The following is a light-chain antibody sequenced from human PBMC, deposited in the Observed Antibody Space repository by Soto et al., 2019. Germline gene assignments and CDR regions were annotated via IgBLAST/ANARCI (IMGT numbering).Light chain of an antibody. V-gene: IGKV1-5*01. CDR1: QSISSW. Sequence: DIQMTQSPSTLSASVGDRVTITCRASQSISSWLAWYQQKPGKAPKLLIHEASRLESGVPSRFSGSESGTEFTLTISRLHAEDSATYYCQQYTNSPLTFGGGTKVEIK. CDR2: EAS. CDR3: QQYTNSPLT. J-gene: IGKJ4*02.